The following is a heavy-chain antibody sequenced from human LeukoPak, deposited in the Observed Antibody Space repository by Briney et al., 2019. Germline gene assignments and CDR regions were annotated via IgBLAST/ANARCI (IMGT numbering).Heavy chain of an antibody. V-gene: IGHV1-18*01. CDR3: ARDRTLDSSGYYLVFDY. D-gene: IGHD3-22*01. J-gene: IGHJ4*02. CDR2: ISAYNGNT. Sequence: ASVKVSCKASGYTFTSYGISWVRQAPGQGLEWMGWISAYNGNTNYAQKLQGRVTMTTDTSTSTAYMELRSLRSDDTAVYYCARDRTLDSSGYYLVFDYWGQGTLVTVSS. CDR1: GYTFTSYG.